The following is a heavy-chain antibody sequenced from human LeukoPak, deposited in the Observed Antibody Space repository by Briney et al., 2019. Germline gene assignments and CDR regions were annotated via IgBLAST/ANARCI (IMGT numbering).Heavy chain of an antibody. V-gene: IGHV6-1*01. CDR1: GDRVSSNSVA. J-gene: IGHJ4*02. CDR2: TYYRSSWYN. CDR3: ARETSHFDY. Sequence: QTLSLTCVISGDRVSSNSVAWNWIRQSPSGGLEWLGRTYYRSSWYNDYAVSVKSRITIKPDTSKNQFFLQLNSVTPEDTAVYYCARETSHFDYWGQGTLVTVAS.